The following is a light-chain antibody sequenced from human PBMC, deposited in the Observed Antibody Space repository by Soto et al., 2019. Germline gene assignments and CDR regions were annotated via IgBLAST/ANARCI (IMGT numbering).Light chain of an antibody. CDR1: QGISTY. V-gene: IGKV1-39*01. Sequence: DIHMTQSPASRSASVGYRVTITCRASQGISTYLNWYQQKPGKAPKLLIYAASSLQSGVPSRFSGSGSGTDFTLTISSLQPEDFATYYCQQSYSTQTFGQGTKVDIK. J-gene: IGKJ1*01. CDR3: QQSYSTQT. CDR2: AAS.